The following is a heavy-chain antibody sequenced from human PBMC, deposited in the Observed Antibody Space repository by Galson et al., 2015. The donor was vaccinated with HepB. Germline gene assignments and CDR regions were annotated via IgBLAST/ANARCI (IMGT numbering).Heavy chain of an antibody. CDR1: GFTFRSYA. CDR2: ISYDGKNK. V-gene: IGHV3-30*04. J-gene: IGHJ5*02. CDR3: ARDGYCGGGTCYPRGWLDP. D-gene: IGHD2-21*01. Sequence: SLRLSCAASGFTFRSYAMHWVRRAPGKGLEWVALISYDGKNKYYADSVKGRFTISRDNSKNTQYLQMDSLRDEDTAVYYCARDGYCGGGTCYPRGWLDPWGQGTLVSVSS.